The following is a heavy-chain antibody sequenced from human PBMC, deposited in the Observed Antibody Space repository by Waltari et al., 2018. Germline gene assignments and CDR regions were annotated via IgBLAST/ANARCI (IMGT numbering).Heavy chain of an antibody. Sequence: FRTDVMQGVRQAPGKGLEWVSSISDGGGIINYADSVKGRFTISRDNAKNTVYLQMKSLRAEDTAVYYCARGSGVDYWGQGTLVTISS. D-gene: IGHD7-27*01. CDR3: ARGSGVDY. CDR1: FRTDV. J-gene: IGHJ4*02. V-gene: IGHV3-23*01. CDR2: ISDGGGII.